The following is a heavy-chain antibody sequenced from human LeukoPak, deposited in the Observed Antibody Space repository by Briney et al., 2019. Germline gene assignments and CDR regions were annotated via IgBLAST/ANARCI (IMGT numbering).Heavy chain of an antibody. CDR1: GITFTSYA. Sequence: GGSLRLSCAASGITFTSYAMSWVRQAPGKGLEWVSGIRGSGGSTYYADSVKGRFTISRDNSKNTLYLQMNSLRAEDTAVYYCANYGNPSGDYWGQGTLVTVPS. CDR2: IRGSGGST. CDR3: ANYGNPSGDY. V-gene: IGHV3-23*01. J-gene: IGHJ4*02. D-gene: IGHD1-14*01.